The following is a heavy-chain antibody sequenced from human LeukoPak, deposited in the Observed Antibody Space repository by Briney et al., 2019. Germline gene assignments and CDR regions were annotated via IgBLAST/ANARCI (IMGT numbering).Heavy chain of an antibody. D-gene: IGHD2-2*01. CDR1: GYTFTGYY. Sequence: ASVKVSCKASGYTFTGYYMHWVRQAPGQGLEWMGWINPNSGGTNYAQKFQGRVTMTRDTSISTAYMELSRLRSDDTAVYYCARDPYCSSTSCYVQTNWFDPWGQGTLVTVSS. CDR2: INPNSGGT. CDR3: ARDPYCSSTSCYVQTNWFDP. V-gene: IGHV1-2*02. J-gene: IGHJ5*02.